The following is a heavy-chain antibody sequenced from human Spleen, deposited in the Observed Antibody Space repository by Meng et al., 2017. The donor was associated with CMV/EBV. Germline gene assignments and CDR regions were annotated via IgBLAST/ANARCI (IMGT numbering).Heavy chain of an antibody. CDR1: GFTFSSYS. Sequence: GESLKISCAASGFTFSSYSMNWVRQAPGKGLEWVSSISSSSSYIYYADSVKGRFTISRDNSKNTLYLDVNSLRAEDTAIYYCARRGDFSVVPGSYGMGVWGQGTTVTVSS. J-gene: IGHJ6*02. CDR2: ISSSSSYI. D-gene: IGHD2-21*01. CDR3: ARRGDFSVVPGSYGMGV. V-gene: IGHV3-21*01.